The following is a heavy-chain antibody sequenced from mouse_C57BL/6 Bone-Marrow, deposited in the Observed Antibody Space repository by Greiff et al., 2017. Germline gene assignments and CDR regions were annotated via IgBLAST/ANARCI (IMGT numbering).Heavy chain of an antibody. Sequence: VKLQESGAELVRPGASVTLSCKASGYTFTDYEMHWVKQTPVHGLEWIGAIDPETGGTAYYQKFKGKAVLTADKSSSTAYMELRSLTSEDSAVYYCTNYDGYYDYAMDYWGQGTSVTVSS. J-gene: IGHJ4*01. CDR1: GYTFTDYE. CDR3: TNYDGYYDYAMDY. CDR2: IDPETGGT. V-gene: IGHV1-15*01. D-gene: IGHD2-3*01.